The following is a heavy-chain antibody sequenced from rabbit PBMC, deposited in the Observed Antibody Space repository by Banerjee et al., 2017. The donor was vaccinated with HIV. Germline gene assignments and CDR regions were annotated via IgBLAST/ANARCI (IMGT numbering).Heavy chain of an antibody. V-gene: IGHV1S45*01. D-gene: IGHD7-1*01. Sequence: QEQLVESGGGLVQPEGSLTLTCTASGFSFSSSYYMCWVRQAPGKGLKWIGCIYVGSGSTYYATWAKGRFTISKTSSTTVTLQMTSLTAADTATYFCARNYYTHWPGYGPCNLWGPGTLVTVS. CDR2: IYVGSGST. J-gene: IGHJ4*01. CDR1: GFSFSSSYY. CDR3: ARNYYTHWPGYGPCNL.